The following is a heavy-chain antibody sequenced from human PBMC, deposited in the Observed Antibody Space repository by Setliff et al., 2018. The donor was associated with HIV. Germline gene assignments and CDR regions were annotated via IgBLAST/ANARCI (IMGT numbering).Heavy chain of an antibody. J-gene: IGHJ6*02. Sequence: GESLKISCKGSGYSFTDSWIGWVRQMPGKGLEWMGIIYPGDSDTRYSPSFQGQVTISADKSISTAYLQWSSLKASDTAMYYCARQDSNNNYYYYGMDVWGQGTTVTVSS. CDR2: IYPGDSDT. CDR3: ARQDSNNNYYYYGMDV. V-gene: IGHV5-51*01. CDR1: GYSFTDSW. D-gene: IGHD4-4*01.